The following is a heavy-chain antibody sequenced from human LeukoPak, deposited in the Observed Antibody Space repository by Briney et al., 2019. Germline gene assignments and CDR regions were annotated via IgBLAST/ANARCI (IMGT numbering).Heavy chain of an antibody. D-gene: IGHD3-22*01. V-gene: IGHV3-66*01. CDR1: GFTVSTNY. J-gene: IGHJ4*02. CDR3: ARMVYYYDSSGYNYYFHN. CDR2: TYTSGNT. Sequence: PGGSLRLSCAASGFTVSTNYMSWVRQAPGKGPEWVSVTYTSGNTYYADSVKGRFTISRDTSKNTLSLQMNGLRAEDTAFYYCARMVYYYDSSGYNYYFHNWGQGTLVTVSS.